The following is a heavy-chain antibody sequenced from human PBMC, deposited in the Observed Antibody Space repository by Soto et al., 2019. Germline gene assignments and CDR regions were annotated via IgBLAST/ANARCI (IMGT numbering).Heavy chain of an antibody. D-gene: IGHD4-17*01. J-gene: IGHJ6*03. V-gene: IGHV4-59*01. Sequence: GSLRLSCAASGFTFSSYAMSWVRQAPGKGLEWIGYIYYSGSTNYNPSLKSRVTISVDTSKNQFSLKLSSVTAADTAVYYCARDSVTDYYYYYMDVWGKGTTVTVAS. CDR3: ARDSVTDYYYYYMDV. CDR2: IYYSGST. CDR1: GFTFSSYA.